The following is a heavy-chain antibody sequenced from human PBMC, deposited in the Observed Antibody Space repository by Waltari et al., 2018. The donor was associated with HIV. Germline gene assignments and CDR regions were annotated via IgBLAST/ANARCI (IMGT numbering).Heavy chain of an antibody. D-gene: IGHD3-22*01. V-gene: IGHV4-61*01. Sequence: VHLQESGPGLVKPSETLSLSCTVPGESVYSGSYFWTWIRQPPGQGLEWFGDSYYDGTNKHDPSLTRRVTISVDTSKNQFSLNLNSVTAADTAVYYCARLNYYDSSGFVWGQGTRVTVSS. CDR1: GESVYSGSYF. J-gene: IGHJ4*02. CDR3: ARLNYYDSSGFV. CDR2: SYYDGTN.